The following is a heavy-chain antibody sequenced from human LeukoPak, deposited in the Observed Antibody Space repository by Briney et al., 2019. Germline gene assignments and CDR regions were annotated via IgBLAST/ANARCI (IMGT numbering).Heavy chain of an antibody. CDR3: ARGGTFGGVIPTRFDY. CDR2: IIPIFGTA. Sequence: SVKVSCKASGGTFSSYAISWVRQAPGQGLEWMGGIIPIFGTANYAQKFQGRVTITADESTSTAYMELSSLRSEDAAVYYCARGGTFGGVIPTRFDYWGQGSLVAVSS. CDR1: GGTFSSYA. V-gene: IGHV1-69*13. J-gene: IGHJ4*02. D-gene: IGHD3-16*02.